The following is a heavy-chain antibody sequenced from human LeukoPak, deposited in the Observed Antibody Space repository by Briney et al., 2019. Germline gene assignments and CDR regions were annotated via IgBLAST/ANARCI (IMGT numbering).Heavy chain of an antibody. Sequence: GASVKVSCKASGYTFTSYAMNWVRQAPGQGLEWMGWINTNTGNPTYAQGFTGRFVFSLDTSVSTAYLQISSLKAEDTAAYYCARDSHQSYYYYMDVWGKGTTVTVSS. CDR3: ARDSHQSYYYYMDV. J-gene: IGHJ6*03. CDR2: INTNTGNP. CDR1: GYTFTSYA. V-gene: IGHV7-4-1*02.